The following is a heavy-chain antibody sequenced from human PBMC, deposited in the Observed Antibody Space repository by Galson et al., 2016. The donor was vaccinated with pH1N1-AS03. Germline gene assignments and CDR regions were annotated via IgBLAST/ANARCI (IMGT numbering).Heavy chain of an antibody. Sequence: SLRLSCAASEFIFSDHYMDWVRQAPGKRLEWVGRIRNRANGYTTEYAASVKGRFTVSGDDSRDSLFLQMNNLKTEDTAVYYCARGPNSESYSDVFDVWGQGTSVTVSS. V-gene: IGHV3-72*01. CDR1: EFIFSDHY. J-gene: IGHJ3*01. CDR3: ARGPNSESYSDVFDV. D-gene: IGHD1-26*01. CDR2: IRNRANGYTT.